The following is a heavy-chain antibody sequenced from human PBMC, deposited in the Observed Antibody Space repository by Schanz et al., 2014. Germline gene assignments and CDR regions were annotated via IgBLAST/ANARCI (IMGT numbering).Heavy chain of an antibody. CDR1: GGTFGRYT. CDR2: VNPSVRGT. D-gene: IGHD6-6*01. CDR3: ARDQSPYTNSSDVRYFDY. V-gene: IGHV1-69*08. Sequence: QVQLVQSGAEVKKPGSSVNVSCEASGGTFGRYTISWLRQAPGQGLEWMGIVNPSVRGTHFAREFQGRVTMTRDTSTSTVYMELSSLRSEDTAVYYCARDQSPYTNSSDVRYFDYWGQGSLVTVSS. J-gene: IGHJ4*02.